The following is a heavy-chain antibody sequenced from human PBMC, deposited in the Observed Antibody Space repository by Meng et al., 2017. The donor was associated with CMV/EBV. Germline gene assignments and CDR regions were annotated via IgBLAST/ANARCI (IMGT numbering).Heavy chain of an antibody. D-gene: IGHD6-13*01. CDR2: IRSKANSYAT. J-gene: IGHJ4*02. Sequence: GESLKISCAASGFTFSGSAMHWVRQASGKGLEWVGRIRSKANSYATAYAASVKGRFTISRDDSKNTAYLQMNSLKTEDTAVYYCTRRSSWNDYWGQGALVTVSS. CDR3: TRRSSWNDY. CDR1: GFTFSGSA. V-gene: IGHV3-73*01.